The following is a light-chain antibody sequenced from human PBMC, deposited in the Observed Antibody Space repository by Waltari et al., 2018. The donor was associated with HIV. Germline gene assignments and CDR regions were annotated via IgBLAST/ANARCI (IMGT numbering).Light chain of an antibody. Sequence: EIVLTQSPGTLSLSPGERAALSCRASQSVSSNYLAWFQQIPGQAPRLLIYGASSRATGTPDRFSGSGSGTDFTLTISRLEPADFAVYYCQQYGDSPYTFGQGTKLEIK. CDR2: GAS. J-gene: IGKJ2*01. V-gene: IGKV3-20*01. CDR1: QSVSSNY. CDR3: QQYGDSPYT.